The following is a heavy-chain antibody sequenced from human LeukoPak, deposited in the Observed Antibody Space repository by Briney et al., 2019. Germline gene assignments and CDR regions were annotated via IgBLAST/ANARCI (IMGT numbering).Heavy chain of an antibody. Sequence: SETLSLTCTVSGYSISSGYYWGWIRQPPGKGLEWIGSIYHSGSTYYNPSLKSRVTISVDTSKNQFSLKLSSVTAADTAVYYCAREVMVTHYYFDYWGQGTLVTVSS. CDR2: IYHSGST. V-gene: IGHV4-38-2*02. J-gene: IGHJ4*02. CDR3: AREVMVTHYYFDY. D-gene: IGHD2-21*02. CDR1: GYSISSGYY.